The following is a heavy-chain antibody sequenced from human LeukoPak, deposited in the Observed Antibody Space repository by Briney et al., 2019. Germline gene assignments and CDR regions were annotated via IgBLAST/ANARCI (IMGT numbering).Heavy chain of an antibody. CDR1: GYTFTSYY. J-gene: IGHJ5*02. D-gene: IGHD4-17*01. CDR2: INPSGGST. CDR3: ARDHYDYGDYEANWFDP. V-gene: IGHV1-46*01. Sequence: ASVKVSCKASGYTFTSYYMHWVRQAPGQGLEWMGIINPSGGSTSYAQKFQGRVTMTRDTSTSTVYMELSSLRSEDTAEYYCARDHYDYGDYEANWFDPWGQGTLVTVSS.